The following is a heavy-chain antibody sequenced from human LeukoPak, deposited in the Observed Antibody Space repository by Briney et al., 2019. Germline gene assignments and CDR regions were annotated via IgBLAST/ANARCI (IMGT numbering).Heavy chain of an antibody. V-gene: IGHV3-15*01. CDR2: IKRKSDGGTT. Sequence: SGGSLRLSCAASGLTFSNAWMSWVRQAPGKGLEWVGRIKRKSDGGTTDYAAPVKGRFTISRDDSKNTLYLQMNSLKSEDTAVYYCTTELDVRPNHYWGQGTLVTVSS. CDR1: GLTFSNAW. CDR3: TTELDVRPNHY. J-gene: IGHJ4*02. D-gene: IGHD1-14*01.